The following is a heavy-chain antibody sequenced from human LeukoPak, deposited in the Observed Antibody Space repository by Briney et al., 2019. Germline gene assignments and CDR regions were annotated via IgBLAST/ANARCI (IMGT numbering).Heavy chain of an antibody. J-gene: IGHJ4*02. D-gene: IGHD6-13*01. Sequence: ASVKVSCKASGYTFTGYYMHWVRQAPGQGLEWMGWINPNSGGTNYAQKFQGRVTMTRDTSISTAYMELSRLRSDDTAVYYCAKDRVPFQQLPSPDFDYWGQGTLVTVSS. CDR3: AKDRVPFQQLPSPDFDY. V-gene: IGHV1-2*02. CDR2: INPNSGGT. CDR1: GYTFTGYY.